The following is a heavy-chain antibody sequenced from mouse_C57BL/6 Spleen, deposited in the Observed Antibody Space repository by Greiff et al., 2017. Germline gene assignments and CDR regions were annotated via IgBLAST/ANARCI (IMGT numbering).Heavy chain of an antibody. J-gene: IGHJ4*01. CDR2: INPNNGGT. D-gene: IGHD1-1*01. CDR1: GYTFTDYY. V-gene: IGHV1-26*01. CDR3: APERYYGSGAMDY. Sequence: VQLQQSGPELVKPGASVKISCKASGYTFTDYYMNWVKQSPGKSLEWIGDINPNNGGTSYNQKFKGKATLTVDKSSSTAYMELRSLTSEDSAVYYCAPERYYGSGAMDYWGQGTSVTVSS.